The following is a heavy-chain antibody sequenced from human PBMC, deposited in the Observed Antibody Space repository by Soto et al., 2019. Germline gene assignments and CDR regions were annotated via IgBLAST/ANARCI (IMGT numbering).Heavy chain of an antibody. CDR3: AKDVVVGATTGLGDYYYYYGMDV. V-gene: IGHV3-30*18. CDR2: ISYDGSNT. J-gene: IGHJ6*02. D-gene: IGHD1-26*01. Sequence: GGSLRLSCAASGFTFSSYGMHWVRQAPGKGLEWVAVISYDGSNTYYADSVKGRFTISRDNSKNTLYLQMNSLRAEDTAVYYCAKDVVVGATTGLGDYYYYYGMDVWGQGTTVTVSS. CDR1: GFTFSSYG.